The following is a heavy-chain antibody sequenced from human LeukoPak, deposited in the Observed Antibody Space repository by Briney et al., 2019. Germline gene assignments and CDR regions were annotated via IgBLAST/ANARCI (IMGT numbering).Heavy chain of an antibody. CDR3: ARDPQWPQNWFDP. Sequence: ASVKVSCKTSGYKFTSYYIQWVRQAPGQGLEWLGIINPSSGSTTYAQKFQGRVTMARDTSTSTVYMELSSLRAEDTAVYYCARDPQWPQNWFDPWGQGTLVTVSS. J-gene: IGHJ5*02. D-gene: IGHD6-19*01. CDR2: INPSSGST. CDR1: GYKFTSYY. V-gene: IGHV1-46*01.